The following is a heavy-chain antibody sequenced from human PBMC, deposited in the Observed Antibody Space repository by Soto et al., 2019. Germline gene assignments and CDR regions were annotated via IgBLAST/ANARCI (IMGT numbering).Heavy chain of an antibody. D-gene: IGHD1-1*01. CDR1: GGTFSSYA. Sequence: SVKVSCKASGGTFSSYAISWVRQAPGQGLEWMGGIIPIFGTANYAQKFQGRVTITADESTSTAYMELSSLRSEDTAVYYCARAGVTTGTTFYYYGMDVWGQGTTVTV. CDR3: ARAGVTTGTTFYYYGMDV. V-gene: IGHV1-69*13. J-gene: IGHJ6*02. CDR2: IIPIFGTA.